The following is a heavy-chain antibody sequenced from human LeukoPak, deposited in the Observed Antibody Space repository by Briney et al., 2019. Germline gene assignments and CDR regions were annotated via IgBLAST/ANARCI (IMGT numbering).Heavy chain of an antibody. Sequence: PGRSLRLSCAASGFTFSSYAMHWVRQAPGKGLEWVAVISYDGSNKYYADSVKGRFTTSRDNSKNTLYLQMNSLRAEDTAVYYCARESYGSGSYGWFDPWGQGTLVTVSS. CDR3: ARESYGSGSYGWFDP. CDR1: GFTFSSYA. D-gene: IGHD3-10*01. J-gene: IGHJ5*02. V-gene: IGHV3-30-3*01. CDR2: ISYDGSNK.